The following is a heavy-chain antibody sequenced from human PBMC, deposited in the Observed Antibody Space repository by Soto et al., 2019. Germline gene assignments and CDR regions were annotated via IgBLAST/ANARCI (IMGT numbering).Heavy chain of an antibody. V-gene: IGHV5-10-1*01. CDR3: ARRMVRGVTSYYGMDV. J-gene: IGHJ6*02. CDR2: IDPSDSYT. Sequence: GESLKISCKGSGYGFTSYWIGWVRQMPGKGLEWMGRIDPSDSYTNYSPSFQGHVTISADKSISTAYLQWSSLKASDTAMYYCARRMVRGVTSYYGMDVWGQGTTVTVSS. CDR1: GYGFTSYW. D-gene: IGHD3-10*01.